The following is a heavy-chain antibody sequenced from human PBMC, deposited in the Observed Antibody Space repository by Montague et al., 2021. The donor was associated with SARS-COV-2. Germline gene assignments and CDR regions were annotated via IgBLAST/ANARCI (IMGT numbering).Heavy chain of an antibody. D-gene: IGHD3-10*01. V-gene: IGHV4-39*01. J-gene: IGHJ5*02. CDR3: ARQNYRSGTQNGLGGNWFGP. CDR2: IFYTCCV. Sequence: SETLSLTCAVSGDSDSRGNYFLAWIRQPPGKGLAWLGSIFYTCCVEYNASLRSRVTMSVDASNNHFSRRLDSVTAADTAVYFCARQNYRSGTQNGLGGNWFGPWGPRTLV. CDR1: GDSDSRGNYF.